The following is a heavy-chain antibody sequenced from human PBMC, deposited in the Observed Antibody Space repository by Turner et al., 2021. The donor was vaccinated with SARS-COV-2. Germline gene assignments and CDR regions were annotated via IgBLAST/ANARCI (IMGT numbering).Heavy chain of an antibody. CDR2: IYYRGST. Sequence: QLQLQESGPGLVKPSETLSLTCTVSGCSISSSNYYWGWIRQPPGKGLEWTGRIYYRGSTYYNPSLKSRVTISVDTTKNQFSLKLSYVTDADTAVYYCARLLNPGSYYCYYYGMDVWGQGTTVTVSS. CDR1: GCSISSSNYY. CDR3: ARLLNPGSYYCYYYGMDV. D-gene: IGHD3-10*01. V-gene: IGHV4-39*01. J-gene: IGHJ6*02.